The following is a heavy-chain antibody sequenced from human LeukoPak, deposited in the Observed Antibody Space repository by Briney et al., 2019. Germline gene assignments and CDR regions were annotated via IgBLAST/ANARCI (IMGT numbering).Heavy chain of an antibody. CDR1: GGSISSYY. D-gene: IGHD6-25*01. Sequence: SETLSLTCTVSGGSISSYYWSWIRQPPGKGLEWIGYIYYSGSTNYNPSLKSRVAISVDTSKNQFSLKLSSVTAADTAVYYCARQGGGFWYFDLWGRGTLVTVSS. V-gene: IGHV4-59*08. CDR2: IYYSGST. J-gene: IGHJ2*01. CDR3: ARQGGGFWYFDL.